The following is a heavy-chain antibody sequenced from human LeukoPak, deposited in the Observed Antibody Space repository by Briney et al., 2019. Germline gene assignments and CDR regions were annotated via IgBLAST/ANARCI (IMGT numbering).Heavy chain of an antibody. CDR3: AIEVPAAPGNYNWFDP. V-gene: IGHV4-30-4*08. CDR2: IYYSGST. J-gene: IGHJ5*02. D-gene: IGHD2-2*01. CDR1: GGSISSGSYY. Sequence: SETLSLTCTVSGGSISSGSYYWSWIRQPAGKGLEWIGYIYYSGSTYYNPSLKSRVTISVDTSKNQFSLKLSSVTAADTAVYYCAIEVPAAPGNYNWFDPWGQGTLVTVSS.